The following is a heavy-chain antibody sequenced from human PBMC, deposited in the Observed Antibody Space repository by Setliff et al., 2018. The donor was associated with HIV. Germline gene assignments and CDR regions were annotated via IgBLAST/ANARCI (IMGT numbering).Heavy chain of an antibody. D-gene: IGHD6-13*01. CDR3: AHCDYSSRRCLY. Sequence: SGPTLVNPAQTLTLTCSFSGFTLITSDEGVAWIRQPPGKALEWLALVYWDDHKHYSPSLKSRLTITKDTSRHQVVLTTTNMDPVDTATYYCAHCDYSSRRCLYWGQGTLVTVSS. V-gene: IGHV2-5*02. CDR1: GFTLITSDEG. CDR2: VYWDDHK. J-gene: IGHJ4*02.